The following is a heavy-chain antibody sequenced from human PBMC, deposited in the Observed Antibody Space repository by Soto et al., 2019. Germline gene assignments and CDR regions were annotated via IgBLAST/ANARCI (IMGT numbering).Heavy chain of an antibody. CDR2: IKQDGSEK. V-gene: IGHV3-7*01. CDR1: GFTFSSYW. D-gene: IGHD3-3*01. CDR3: ARHINFCSGYYDY. Sequence: GGSLRLSCAASGFTFSSYWMSWVRQAPGKGLEWVANIKQDGSEKYYVDSVKGRFTISRDNAKNSLYLQMNSLRAEDTAVYYCARHINFCSGYYDYWGQVTLVTVSS. J-gene: IGHJ4*02.